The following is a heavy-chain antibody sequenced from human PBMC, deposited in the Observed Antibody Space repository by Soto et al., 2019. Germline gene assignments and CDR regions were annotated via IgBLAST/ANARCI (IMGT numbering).Heavy chain of an antibody. Sequence: GGSLRLPCAASGFIFSTYTMNWVRQVSGKGLEWVSGINQPGKQTWYADSVKGRFTISRDNSKNFLFLQMNSLRVEDTAVYYCAKDRHPDGIWTFDYWGQGAPVTVSS. CDR1: GFIFSTYT. CDR2: INQPGKQT. J-gene: IGHJ4*02. D-gene: IGHD3-9*01. CDR3: AKDRHPDGIWTFDY. V-gene: IGHV3-23*03.